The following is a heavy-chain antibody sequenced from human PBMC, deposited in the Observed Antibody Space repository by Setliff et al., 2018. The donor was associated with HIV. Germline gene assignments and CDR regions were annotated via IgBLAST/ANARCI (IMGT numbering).Heavy chain of an antibody. V-gene: IGHV1-69*13. J-gene: IGHJ3*02. CDR2: IIPILGSP. CDR3: ASKGGSENYPDSDAFDI. D-gene: IGHD3-10*01. Sequence: SVKVSCKSAGDTFSSSPINWVRQAPGQGLEWMGVIIPILGSPNYAQRFQGRVTISADESTSTVYLELRSLRSEDTAVYFCASKGGSENYPDSDAFDIWGQGTLVTVSS. CDR1: GDTFSSSP.